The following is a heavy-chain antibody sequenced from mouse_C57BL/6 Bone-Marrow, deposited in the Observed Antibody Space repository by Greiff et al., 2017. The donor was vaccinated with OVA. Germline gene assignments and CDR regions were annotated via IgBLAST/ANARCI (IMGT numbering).Heavy chain of an antibody. V-gene: IGHV1-5*01. CDR2: IYPGNGDT. D-gene: IGHD1-1*01. Sequence: EVQGVESGTVLARPGASVKMSCKTSGYTFTSYWMHWVKQRPGKGLEWIGDIYPGNGDTSYNQKFKGKAKLTAVTSASTAYMELSVLTNEYSSVYYFTKYYGCSWFAYWGQGTLVTVSA. CDR1: GYTFTSYW. CDR3: TKYYGCSWFAY. J-gene: IGHJ3*01.